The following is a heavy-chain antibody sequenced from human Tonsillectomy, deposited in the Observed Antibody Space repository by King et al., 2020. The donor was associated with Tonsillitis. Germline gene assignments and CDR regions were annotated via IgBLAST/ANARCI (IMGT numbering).Heavy chain of an antibody. CDR1: GYIFTNYW. V-gene: IGHV5-51*01. Sequence: VQLVESGAEVKKPGESLKISCTGSGYIFTNYWIGWVRQMPGKGLEWMGIIYPGDSDTRYSPSFQGQVTISTDKSINTAYLQWSSLKASDTAMYFCARSYGVNSLFFQHWGQGTLVTVSS. D-gene: IGHD4-23*01. CDR3: ARSYGVNSLFFQH. J-gene: IGHJ1*01. CDR2: IYPGDSDT.